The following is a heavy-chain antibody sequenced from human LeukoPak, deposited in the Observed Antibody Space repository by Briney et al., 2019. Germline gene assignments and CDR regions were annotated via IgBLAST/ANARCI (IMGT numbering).Heavy chain of an antibody. D-gene: IGHD6-6*01. J-gene: IGHJ5*02. CDR3: AKDTSSSYNWFDP. CDR2: IWYDGSNK. Sequence: GGSLRLSCAASGLTFSSYGMHWVRQAPGKGLEWVAVIWYDGSNKYYADSVKGRFTISRDNSKNTLYLQMNSLRAEDTAVYYCAKDTSSSYNWFDPWGQGTLVTVSS. V-gene: IGHV3-33*06. CDR1: GLTFSSYG.